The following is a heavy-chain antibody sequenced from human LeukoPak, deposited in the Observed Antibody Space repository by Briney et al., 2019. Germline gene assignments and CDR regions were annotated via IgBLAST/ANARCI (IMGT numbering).Heavy chain of an antibody. D-gene: IGHD3-10*01. CDR2: IYTSGST. CDR3: ARAGILWFGENWFDP. Sequence: SETLSLTCTVSGDSISSYYWSWIRQPAGKGLEWIGRIYTSGSTNYNPSLKSRVTISVDKSKNQFSLKLSSVTAADTAVYYCARAGILWFGENWFDPWGQGTLVTVSS. CDR1: GDSISSYY. J-gene: IGHJ5*02. V-gene: IGHV4-4*07.